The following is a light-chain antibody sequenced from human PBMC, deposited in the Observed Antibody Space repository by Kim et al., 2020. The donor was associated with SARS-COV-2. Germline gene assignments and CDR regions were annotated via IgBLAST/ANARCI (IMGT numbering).Light chain of an antibody. CDR2: GTS. J-gene: IGKJ2*01. CDR1: QSVADNH. Sequence: LSPGERVFLSCRASQSVADNHLAWFQQEPGQAPRLLIYGTSSRATGIPDRFSGSGSGTDFTLTISRLEPEDSAVYYCQQYDRPPYTFGQGTKLEI. CDR3: QQYDRPPYT. V-gene: IGKV3-20*01.